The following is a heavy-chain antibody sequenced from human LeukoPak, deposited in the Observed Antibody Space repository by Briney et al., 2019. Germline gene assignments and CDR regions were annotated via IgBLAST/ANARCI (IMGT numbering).Heavy chain of an antibody. CDR2: INPNSGGT. Sequence: GASVKFSCKASGYTFTGYYMHWVRQAPGQGLEWMGWINPNSGGTNYAQKFQGRVTMTRDTSISTAYMELSRLRSDDTAVYYCATPESGYSSVWFDYWGQGTLVTVSS. D-gene: IGHD6-19*01. V-gene: IGHV1-2*02. CDR1: GYTFTGYY. J-gene: IGHJ4*02. CDR3: ATPESGYSSVWFDY.